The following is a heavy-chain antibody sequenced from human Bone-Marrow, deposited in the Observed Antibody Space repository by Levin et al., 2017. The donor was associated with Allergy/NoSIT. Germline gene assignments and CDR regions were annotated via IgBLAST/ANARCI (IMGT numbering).Heavy chain of an antibody. V-gene: IGHV3-15*01. D-gene: IGHD6-19*01. CDR1: GFTFSNAW. J-gene: IGHJ4*02. CDR3: TTDRTVVGPTPPGVVAIRL. CDR2: IKSKTDGGTT. Sequence: SGGSLRLSCAASGFTFSNAWMSWVRQAPGKGLEWVGRIKSKTDGGTTDYAAPVKGRFTISRDDSKNTLYLQMNSLKTEDTAVYYCTTDRTVVGPTPPGVVAIRLWGQGTLVTVSS.